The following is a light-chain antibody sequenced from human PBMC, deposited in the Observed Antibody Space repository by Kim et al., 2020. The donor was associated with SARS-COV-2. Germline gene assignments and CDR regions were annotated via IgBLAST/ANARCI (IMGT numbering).Light chain of an antibody. CDR1: RSVFYSYNNKDY. CDR3: QQYYTTPVT. V-gene: IGKV4-1*01. Sequence: DIVMTQSPDSLAASLGERATINCKSSRSVFYSYNNKDYLAWYQHKPGQPPKLLIYWASTRESGVPDRFSGSGSGTDFTLTISSLQAEDVAIYYCQQYYTTPVTFGGGTKVDIK. CDR2: WAS. J-gene: IGKJ4*01.